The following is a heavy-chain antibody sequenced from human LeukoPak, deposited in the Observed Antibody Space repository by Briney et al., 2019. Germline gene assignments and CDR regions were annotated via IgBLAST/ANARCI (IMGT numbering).Heavy chain of an antibody. J-gene: IGHJ5*02. CDR2: IYSGGRT. CDR3: ARVYYYGSWFDP. V-gene: IGHV3-53*01. D-gene: IGHD3-10*01. CDR1: GLTVNSNY. Sequence: HPGGSLRLSCAASGLTVNSNYMSWVRQAPGKGLEWVSAIYSGGRTYYADSVQGRFTISRDNSKNTLYLQMNSLRAEDTAVYYCARVYYYGSWFDPWGQGTLVTVSS.